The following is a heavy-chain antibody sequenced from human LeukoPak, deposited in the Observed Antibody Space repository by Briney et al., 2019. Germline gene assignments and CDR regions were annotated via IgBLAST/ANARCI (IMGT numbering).Heavy chain of an antibody. J-gene: IGHJ5*02. CDR1: GYTFTGYY. D-gene: IGHD6-6*01. CDR3: AREYSSSSEDWFDP. Sequence: ASVKVSCKASGYTFTGYYMHWVRQAPGQGLEWMGWINPNSGGTNYAQEFQGRVTMTRDTSISTAYMELSRLRSDDTAVYYCAREYSSSSEDWFDPWGQGTLVTVSS. V-gene: IGHV1-2*02. CDR2: INPNSGGT.